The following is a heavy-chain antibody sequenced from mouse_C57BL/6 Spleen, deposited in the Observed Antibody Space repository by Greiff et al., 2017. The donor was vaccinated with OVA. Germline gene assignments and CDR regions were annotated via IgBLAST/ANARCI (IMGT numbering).Heavy chain of an antibody. J-gene: IGHJ4*01. CDR3: ASHSSGYYAMDY. V-gene: IGHV2-6*03. Sequence: VKLMESGPGLVAPSQSLSITCTVSGFSLTSYGVHWVRQPPGKGLEWLVVIWSDGSTTYNSALKSRLSISKDNSKSQVFLKMNSLQTDDTAMYYCASHSSGYYAMDYWGQGTSVTVSS. D-gene: IGHD3-2*02. CDR2: IWSDGST. CDR1: GFSLTSYG.